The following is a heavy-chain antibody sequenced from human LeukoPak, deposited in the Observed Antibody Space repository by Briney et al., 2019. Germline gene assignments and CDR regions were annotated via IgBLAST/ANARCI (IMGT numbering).Heavy chain of an antibody. D-gene: IGHD6-6*01. CDR3: ANTFSSSSVDY. CDR2: ISWNSGNI. J-gene: IGHJ4*02. CDR1: GFTFCDYA. V-gene: IGHV3-9*01. Sequence: GGSLRLSCAASGFTFCDYAMHWVRHAPGKGLEWVSGISWNSGNIDYADSVRGGFTISRDNAKNSLYLQMNSLRAEDTALYYCANTFSSSSVDYWGQGTLVTVSS.